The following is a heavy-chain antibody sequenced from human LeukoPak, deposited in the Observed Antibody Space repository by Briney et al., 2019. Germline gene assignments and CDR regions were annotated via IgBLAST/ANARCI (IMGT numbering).Heavy chain of an antibody. D-gene: IGHD3-9*01. Sequence: GASVKVSCKASGYTFTGYYMHWVRQAPGQGLEWMGWINPNSGGTNYAQKFQGRVTMTRDTSISTAYMELSRLRSDDTAVYYCARDYDILTGYYGGSYYFDYWGQGTLVTVSS. J-gene: IGHJ4*02. CDR1: GYTFTGYY. V-gene: IGHV1-2*02. CDR2: INPNSGGT. CDR3: ARDYDILTGYYGGSYYFDY.